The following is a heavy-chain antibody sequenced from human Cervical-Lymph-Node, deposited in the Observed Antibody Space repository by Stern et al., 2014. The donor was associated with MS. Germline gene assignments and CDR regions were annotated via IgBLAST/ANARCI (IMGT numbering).Heavy chain of an antibody. CDR1: GFTFSIYA. CDR2: ISGSGDST. D-gene: IGHD6-13*01. J-gene: IGHJ4*02. CDR3: AATVEAALY. V-gene: IGHV3-23*04. Sequence: VQLVESGGGLVQPGGSLRLSCAASGFTFSIYAMSWVRQAPGKGLEWVSAISGSGDSTYYADSVKGRFTISRDNTKNSLYLQMNSLRAEDTAVYYCAATVEAALYWGQGTLVTVSS.